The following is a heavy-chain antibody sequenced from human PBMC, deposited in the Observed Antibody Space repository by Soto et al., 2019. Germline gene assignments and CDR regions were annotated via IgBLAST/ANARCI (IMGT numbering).Heavy chain of an antibody. V-gene: IGHV4-31*02. CDR2: IYWTGST. CDR3: ARDAGLTIASDY. Sequence: QVQLQESGPGLVKPSQTLSVSCTVSGYAVGRGGHDCTWIRQHPGKGLEWIGSIYWTGSTSYNPSPRSRVTISVDRSQNQFALKLSSVTAADTAGYYCARDAGLTIASDYWGQGTLITVSS. D-gene: IGHD4-4*01. CDR1: GYAVGRGGHD. J-gene: IGHJ4*02.